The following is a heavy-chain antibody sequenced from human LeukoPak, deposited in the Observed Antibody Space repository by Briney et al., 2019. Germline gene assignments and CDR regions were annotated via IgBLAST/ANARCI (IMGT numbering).Heavy chain of an antibody. V-gene: IGHV3-74*01. J-gene: IGHJ4*02. CDR2: INSDGSST. CDR1: GFTFSSYW. CDR3: ARDRNLWFGEFFFDY. D-gene: IGHD3-10*01. Sequence: GGSLRLSCAASGFTFSSYWMHWVRQAPGKGLVWVSRINSDGSSTSYADSVKGRFTISRDNAKNTLYLQMNSLRAEDTAVYYCARDRNLWFGEFFFDYCGQGTLVTVSS.